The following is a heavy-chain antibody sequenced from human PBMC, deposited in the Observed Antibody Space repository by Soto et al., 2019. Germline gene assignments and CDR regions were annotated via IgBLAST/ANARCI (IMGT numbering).Heavy chain of an antibody. CDR1: GFTFSSYA. Sequence: PGGSLRLSCAASGFTFSSYAMSWVRQAPGKGLEWVSAISGSGGSTYYADSVKGRFTISRDNSKNTLYLQMNSLRAEDTAVYYCAKGSVVAMIVVVITIGFDYWGQGTLVTVSS. J-gene: IGHJ4*02. D-gene: IGHD3-22*01. V-gene: IGHV3-23*01. CDR2: ISGSGGST. CDR3: AKGSVVAMIVVVITIGFDY.